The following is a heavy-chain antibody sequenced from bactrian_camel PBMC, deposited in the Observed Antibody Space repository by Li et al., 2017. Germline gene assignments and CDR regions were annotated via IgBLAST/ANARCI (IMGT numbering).Heavy chain of an antibody. CDR1: GFTFSSYS. J-gene: IGHJ4*01. Sequence: VQLVESGGGLVQPGGSLTLSCAASGFTFSSYSMGWVRQAPGKGLEWVSSIGGSTDYADSVKGRFTISRDNAKNTVYLQLNSLETEDMAMYYCANDGDWWSFHYWGQGTQVTVS. V-gene: IGHV3S40*01. CDR2: IGGST. D-gene: IGHD7*01. CDR3: ANDGDWWSFHY.